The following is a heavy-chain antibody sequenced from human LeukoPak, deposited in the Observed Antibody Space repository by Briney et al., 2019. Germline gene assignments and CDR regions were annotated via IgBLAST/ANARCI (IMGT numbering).Heavy chain of an antibody. CDR2: IKSKTDGGTT. D-gene: IGHD6-19*01. CDR3: TTCSGWYQASDY. Sequence: KAGGSLRLSCAASGFTFSNAWMSWVRQAPGKGLEWVGRIKSKTDGGTTDYAAPVKGRFTISRDDSKNTLYLQMNSLKTEDTAVYYCTTCSGWYQASDYWGQGTLVTVSS. J-gene: IGHJ4*02. V-gene: IGHV3-15*01. CDR1: GFTFSNAW.